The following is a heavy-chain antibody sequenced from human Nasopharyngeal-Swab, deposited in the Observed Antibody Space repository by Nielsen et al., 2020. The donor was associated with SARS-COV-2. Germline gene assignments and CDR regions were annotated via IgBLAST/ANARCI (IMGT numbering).Heavy chain of an antibody. D-gene: IGHD2-8*01. Sequence: SVKVSCKASGGTFSRYAISWVRQAPGQGLEWMGRIIPILGIANYAQKFQGRVTITADKSTSTAYMELSSLRSEDTAVYYCARLEYCTNGVCQNYYYGMDVWGQGTTVTVSS. CDR1: GGTFSRYA. V-gene: IGHV1-69*04. CDR3: ARLEYCTNGVCQNYYYGMDV. J-gene: IGHJ6*02. CDR2: IIPILGIA.